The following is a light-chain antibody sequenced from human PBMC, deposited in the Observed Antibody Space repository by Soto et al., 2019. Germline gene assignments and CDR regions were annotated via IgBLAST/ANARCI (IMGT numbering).Light chain of an antibody. CDR1: QSVSIRY. CDR3: QQYGRFGVT. V-gene: IGKV3-20*01. J-gene: IGKJ5*01. CDR2: GAS. Sequence: IVLTQSPGTLSLSPGERATLSCRASQSVSIRYLDWYEQKPGKAPKLLIYGASSRATGIPERFSGSGFGTDFTLSISRLEPEDFEVYYCQQYGRFGVTFGQGTRLEIK.